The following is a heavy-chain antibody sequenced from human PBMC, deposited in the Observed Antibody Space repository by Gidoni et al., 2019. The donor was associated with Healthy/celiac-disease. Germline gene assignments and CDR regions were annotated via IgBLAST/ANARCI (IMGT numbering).Heavy chain of an antibody. J-gene: IGHJ6*02. D-gene: IGHD3-22*01. V-gene: IGHV2-5*01. Sequence: QITLKESGPTLVTPTQTLTLTCTFSGFSLSTSGVGVGWIRQPPGKALEWLALIYWNDDKRYSPSLKSRLTITKDTSKNQVVLTMTNMDPVDTATYYCAHAYYDSSGYRDYYYGMDVWGQGTTVTVSS. CDR3: AHAYYDSSGYRDYYYGMDV. CDR2: IYWNDDK. CDR1: GFSLSTSGVG.